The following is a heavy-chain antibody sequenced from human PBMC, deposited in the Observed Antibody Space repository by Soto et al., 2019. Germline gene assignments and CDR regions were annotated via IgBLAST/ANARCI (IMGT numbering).Heavy chain of an antibody. CDR1: GFTFSTYG. CDR3: AKEFRDYEPGDYAFDI. D-gene: IGHD4-17*01. V-gene: IGHV3-30*18. CDR2: ISYDGNNK. J-gene: IGHJ3*02. Sequence: QVQLVESGGGMVQPGRSLRLSCAASGFTFSTYGMHSVRQAPGKGLEWVALISYDGNNKYYADSVQGRFTISRDDSKNTLYLQMNSLRAEDTAMYHCAKEFRDYEPGDYAFDIWGQGTMVTVSS.